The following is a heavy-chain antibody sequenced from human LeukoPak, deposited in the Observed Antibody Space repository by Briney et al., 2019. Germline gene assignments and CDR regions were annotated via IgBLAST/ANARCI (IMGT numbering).Heavy chain of an antibody. CDR1: GGSFSGYY. Sequence: SETLSLTCAVYGGSFSGYYWSWIRQPPEKGLEWIGYVYYSGNTNYNPSLKSRVTISVDTLKNQFSLKMSSVTAADTATYYCARGVVAATGYDYWGQGTLVPVSS. J-gene: IGHJ4*02. CDR2: VYYSGNT. D-gene: IGHD2-15*01. V-gene: IGHV4-59*01. CDR3: ARGVVAATGYDY.